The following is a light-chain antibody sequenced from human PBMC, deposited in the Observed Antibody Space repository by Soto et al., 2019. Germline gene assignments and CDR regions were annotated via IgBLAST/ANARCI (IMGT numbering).Light chain of an antibody. Sequence: DIQMTQSPSSLSASVGDRVTITCWASQGIDNYLAWYQQKPGKAPKLLIYAASTLQSGVPSRFTGSGSGTDFTLTISSLQPEDAATYYCQKCKVAPFTFGGGTKVEIK. CDR3: QKCKVAPFT. V-gene: IGKV1-27*01. J-gene: IGKJ4*01. CDR2: AAS. CDR1: QGIDNY.